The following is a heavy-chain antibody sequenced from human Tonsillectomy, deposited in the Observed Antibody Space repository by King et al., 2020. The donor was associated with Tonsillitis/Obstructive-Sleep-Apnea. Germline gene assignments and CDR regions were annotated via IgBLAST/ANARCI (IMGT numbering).Heavy chain of an antibody. CDR3: ATRDWNY. V-gene: IGHV3-15*01. CDR2: VKSKTDGVTA. J-gene: IGHJ4*02. D-gene: IGHD5-24*01. CDR1: GFTFSNAW. Sequence: VQLVESGGGLVKPGGSLRLSCAASGFTFSNAWMTWVRQAPGKGLEWLGRVKSKTDGVTAEYPAPVKGRLTISRDDSKNTLYLQMNSLNPEDTAVYYCATRDWNYWGQGTLVTVSS.